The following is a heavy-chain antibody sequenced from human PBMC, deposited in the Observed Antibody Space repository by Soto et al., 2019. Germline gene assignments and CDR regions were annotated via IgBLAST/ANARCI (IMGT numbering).Heavy chain of an antibody. CDR3: ALVRYYDSSGYYYYYYGIDV. Sequence: GGSLRLSCAASGFTFSSYWMHWVRQAPGKGLVWVSRINSDGSSTSYADSVKGRFTISRDNAKNTLYLQMNSLRAEYTAVYYCALVRYYDSSGYYYYYYGIDVWGQGTTVTVSS. CDR2: INSDGSST. CDR1: GFTFSSYW. V-gene: IGHV3-74*01. D-gene: IGHD3-22*01. J-gene: IGHJ6*02.